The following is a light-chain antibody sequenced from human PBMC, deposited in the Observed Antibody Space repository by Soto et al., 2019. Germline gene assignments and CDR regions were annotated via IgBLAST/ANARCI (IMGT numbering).Light chain of an antibody. J-gene: IGLJ1*01. CDR2: SNY. V-gene: IGLV1-44*01. Sequence: QSVLTQPPSASGTPGQRVTISCSGSSSNIESNTVTWYQQLPGTAPKLVIYSNYDRPSGVPDRFSGSTSGTSASLVIRGLQSEDEADYYCQSYDGSLSGYVFGTGTKVTVL. CDR1: SSNIESNT. CDR3: QSYDGSLSGYV.